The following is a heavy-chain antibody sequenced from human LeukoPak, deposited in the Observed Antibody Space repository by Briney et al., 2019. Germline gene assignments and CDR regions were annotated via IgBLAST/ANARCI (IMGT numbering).Heavy chain of an antibody. CDR3: ARVLGVGYGATNLAY. V-gene: IGHV3-30-3*01. D-gene: IGHD1-26*01. Sequence: GGSLRLTCAVSGFTFSNYALHWARQPPGKGLEWVAVISYDGNYQYYADSVKGRFTVSRDDSQNTLFLQMNDLRPDDTAVYYCARVLGVGYGATNLAYWGQGTLVTVSS. CDR2: ISYDGNYQ. CDR1: GFTFSNYA. J-gene: IGHJ4*02.